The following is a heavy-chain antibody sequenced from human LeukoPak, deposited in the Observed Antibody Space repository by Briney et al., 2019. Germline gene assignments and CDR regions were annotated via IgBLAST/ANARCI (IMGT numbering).Heavy chain of an antibody. CDR1: DGSISEDY. CDR3: AGPRFDS. Sequence: PSETLSLTCTVSDGSISEDYWTWIRQPPGKGLEWIGLIYVRGTTNYNPSLKSRVTISLDTSRDQFSLKLNSVTAADTAIYYCAGPRFDSWGQGILVTASS. CDR2: IYVRGTT. V-gene: IGHV4-4*09. J-gene: IGHJ4*02.